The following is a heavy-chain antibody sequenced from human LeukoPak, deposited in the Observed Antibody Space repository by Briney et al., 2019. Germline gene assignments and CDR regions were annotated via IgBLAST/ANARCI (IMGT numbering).Heavy chain of an antibody. D-gene: IGHD3-3*01. CDR2: ISSSSSTI. CDR1: GFTFSSYS. V-gene: IGHV3-48*02. J-gene: IGHJ6*02. Sequence: GGSLRLSCAASGFTFSSYSMNWVRQAPGKGLEWVSYISSSSSTIYYADSVKGRFTISRDNAKNSLYLQMNSLRDEDTAVYYCARDRITIFGVVIIRYGMDVWGQGTTVTVSS. CDR3: ARDRITIFGVVIIRYGMDV.